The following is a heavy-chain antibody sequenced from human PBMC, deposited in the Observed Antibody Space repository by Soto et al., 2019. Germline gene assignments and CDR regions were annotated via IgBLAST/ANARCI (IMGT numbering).Heavy chain of an antibody. Sequence: ASVKGSCKASGYTFTSYFISWVRQAPGQGLEWMGWISAYNGNTNYAQKLQGRVTMTTDTSTSTAYMELRSLRSDDTAVYYCARDSLSTSCYGVFWGQGTLVTVSS. J-gene: IGHJ4*02. V-gene: IGHV1-18*01. CDR2: ISAYNGNT. CDR1: GYTFTSYF. D-gene: IGHD2-2*01. CDR3: ARDSLSTSCYGVF.